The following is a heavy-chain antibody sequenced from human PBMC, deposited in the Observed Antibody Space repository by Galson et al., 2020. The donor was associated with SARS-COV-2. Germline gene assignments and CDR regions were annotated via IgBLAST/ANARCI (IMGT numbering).Heavy chain of an antibody. V-gene: IGHV4-38-2*01. J-gene: IGHJ3*02. CDR1: GYSISSGYY. Sequence: SETLSLTCAVSGYSISSGYYWGWIRQPPGKGLEWIGSIYHSGSTYYNPSLKSRVTISVDTSKNQFSLKLSSVTAADTAVYYCARPLLRFLEWNAFDIWGQGTIVTVSS. CDR2: IYHSGST. D-gene: IGHD3-3*01. CDR3: ARPLLRFLEWNAFDI.